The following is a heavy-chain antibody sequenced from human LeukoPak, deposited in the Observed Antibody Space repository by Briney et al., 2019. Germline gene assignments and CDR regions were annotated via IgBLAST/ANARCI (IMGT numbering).Heavy chain of an antibody. Sequence: GKSLRLSCAASGFAFRTYAIHWVRQAPGKGLEWVSFISWDGTIKYYADSVKGRFSISRDNSKNTLSLHMNSLRGEDTAVYYCARDRSQRYSTDYWGQGTLVTVSS. CDR2: ISWDGTIK. J-gene: IGHJ4*02. CDR3: ARDRSQRYSTDY. V-gene: IGHV3-30-3*01. D-gene: IGHD2-15*01. CDR1: GFAFRTYA.